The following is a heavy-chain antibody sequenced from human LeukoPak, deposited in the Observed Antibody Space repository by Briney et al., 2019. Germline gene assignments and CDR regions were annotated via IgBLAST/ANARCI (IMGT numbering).Heavy chain of an antibody. Sequence: SXTCTVSGGSISSYYWSWIRQPAGKGLEWIGRIYGSGNINYNPSLKSRVTMSLDTSKNQFSLKMNFVTAADTAVYYCARADYGDRNDAFDIWGQGTMVTVSS. CDR2: IYGSGNI. D-gene: IGHD4/OR15-4a*01. CDR3: ARADYGDRNDAFDI. V-gene: IGHV4-4*07. CDR1: GGSISSYY. J-gene: IGHJ3*02.